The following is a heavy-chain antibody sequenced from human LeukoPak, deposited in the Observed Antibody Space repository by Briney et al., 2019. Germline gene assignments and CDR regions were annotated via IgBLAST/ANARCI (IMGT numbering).Heavy chain of an antibody. Sequence: PSETLSLTCTVSGGSFSSGGYYWSWIRQHPGKGLEWIGYIYYSGSTYYNPSLKSRVTISVDTSKNQFSLKLSSVTAADTAVYYCARGERLFSNDYGDPNWFDPWGQGTLVTVSS. V-gene: IGHV4-31*03. CDR1: GGSFSSGGYY. J-gene: IGHJ5*02. D-gene: IGHD4-17*01. CDR3: ARGERLFSNDYGDPNWFDP. CDR2: IYYSGST.